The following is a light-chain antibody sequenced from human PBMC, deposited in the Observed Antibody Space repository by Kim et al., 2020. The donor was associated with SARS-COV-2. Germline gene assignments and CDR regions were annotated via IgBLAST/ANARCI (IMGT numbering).Light chain of an antibody. Sequence: QAVVTQEPSLTVSPGGTVTLPCASSTGAVTGGYYPNWFQQKPGQPPSPLIYSTSNKHSWTPARFSGSLLGGKAALTLSGVQPEDEAEYYCLLFYGGIWVFGGGTKLTVL. CDR3: LLFYGGIWV. CDR2: STS. V-gene: IGLV7-43*01. CDR1: TGAVTGGYY. J-gene: IGLJ3*02.